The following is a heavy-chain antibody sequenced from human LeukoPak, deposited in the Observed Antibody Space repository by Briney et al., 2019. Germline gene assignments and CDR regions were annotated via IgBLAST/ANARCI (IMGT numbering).Heavy chain of an antibody. CDR3: AKDLGGPGSSPFGY. J-gene: IGHJ4*02. CDR2: ISGSGGST. V-gene: IGHV3-23*01. Sequence: QPGGSLRLSCAASGFTFSRYCMTWVRQAPGKGLEWVSAISGSGGSTYYADSVKGRFTISRDNSKNTLFLQMNSLRVEDTALYYCAKDLGGPGSSPFGYWGQGTLVTVSS. D-gene: IGHD3-10*01. CDR1: GFTFSRYC.